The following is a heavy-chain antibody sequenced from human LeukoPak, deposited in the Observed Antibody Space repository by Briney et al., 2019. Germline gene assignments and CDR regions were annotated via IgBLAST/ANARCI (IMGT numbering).Heavy chain of an antibody. D-gene: IGHD1-26*01. J-gene: IGHJ4*02. CDR1: GFTFSSYA. Sequence: GGSLRLSCAASGFTFSSYAVSWVRQAPGKGLEWVSSISSSSSYIYYADSVKGRFTISRDNAKNSLYLQMNSLRAEDTAVYYCARVVYSGSYYDYWGQGTLVTVSS. CDR2: ISSSSSYI. V-gene: IGHV3-21*01. CDR3: ARVVYSGSYYDY.